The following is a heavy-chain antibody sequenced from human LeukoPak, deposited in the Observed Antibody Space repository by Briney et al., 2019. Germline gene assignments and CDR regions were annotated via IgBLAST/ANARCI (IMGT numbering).Heavy chain of an antibody. CDR1: GYTFSNYW. CDR2: INSDGSST. J-gene: IGHJ4*02. V-gene: IGHV3-74*01. CDR3: VSIWGNSSSHY. Sequence: GASVKVSCKASGYTFSNYWMHRVRQAPGKGLVWVSRINSDGSSTSYADSVKGRFTISRDNAKNTLYLQMNSLRAEDTAVYYCVSIWGNSSSHYWGQGTLVTVSS. D-gene: IGHD7-27*01.